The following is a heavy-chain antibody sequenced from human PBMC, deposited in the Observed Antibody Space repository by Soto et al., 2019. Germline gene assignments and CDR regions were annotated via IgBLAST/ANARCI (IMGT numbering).Heavy chain of an antibody. CDR3: SRRAPEGFDP. J-gene: IGHJ5*02. V-gene: IGHV4-39*01. CDR1: GGSFGSSAYY. Sequence: KSSETLSLTCTVSGGSFGSSAYYWGWIRRAPGKGLEWIGSINSSGSTFSNPSLKSRVTLSVDTSNNQFSLKLTSVTAADTALYYCSRRAPEGFDPWGQGTLVTVSS. CDR2: INSSGST.